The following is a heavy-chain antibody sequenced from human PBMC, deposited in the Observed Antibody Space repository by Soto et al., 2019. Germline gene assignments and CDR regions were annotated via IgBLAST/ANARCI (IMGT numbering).Heavy chain of an antibody. V-gene: IGHV3-64*01. CDR2: ISSNGVGT. CDR3: ARRARPDFYYMDV. D-gene: IGHD6-6*01. CDR1: GFNFSGYY. Sequence: GGSLRLSCAASGFNFSGYYLSCVRQAPGKGLEYVSGISSNGVGTYYANSVQGRFTISRDNSKNTVYLQMGSLRPEDMAVYYCARRARPDFYYMDVWGKGTTVTVSS. J-gene: IGHJ6*03.